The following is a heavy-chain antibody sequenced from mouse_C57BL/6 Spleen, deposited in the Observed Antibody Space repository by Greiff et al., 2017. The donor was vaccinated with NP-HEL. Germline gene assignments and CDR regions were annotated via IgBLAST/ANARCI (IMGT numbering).Heavy chain of an antibody. V-gene: IGHV1-22*01. Sequence: EVQLQQSGPELVKPGASVKMSCKASGYTFTDYNMHWVKQSHGKSLEWIGYINPNNGGTSYNQKFKGKATLTVNKSSSTAYMELRSLTSEDSAVYYCAREDYGNSWFAYWGQGTLVTVSA. CDR3: AREDYGNSWFAY. D-gene: IGHD2-1*01. CDR1: GYTFTDYN. CDR2: INPNNGGT. J-gene: IGHJ3*01.